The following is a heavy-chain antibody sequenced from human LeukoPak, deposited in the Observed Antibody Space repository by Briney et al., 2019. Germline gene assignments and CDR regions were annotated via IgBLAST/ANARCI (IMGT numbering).Heavy chain of an antibody. CDR3: AGPLGTFDYYCAMDV. V-gene: IGHV3-30-3*01. D-gene: IGHD7-27*01. J-gene: IGHJ6*02. CDR1: GFTFSSYA. CDR2: ISYGGSNK. Sequence: GRSLRLSCAASGFTFSSYAMHWVRQAPGKGLEWVAVISYGGSNKYYADSVKGRFTISRDNSKNTLYLQMNSLREEDTAMYYCAGPLGTFDYYCAMDVWGQGTTVTVSS.